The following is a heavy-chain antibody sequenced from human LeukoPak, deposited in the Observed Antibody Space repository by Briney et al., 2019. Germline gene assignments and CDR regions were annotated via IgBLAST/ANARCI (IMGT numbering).Heavy chain of an antibody. Sequence: GGSLRLSCAASGFTFRTYAMIWVRQAPGKGLEWVSAIDNSGRTTYYTDSVKGRFTISRDNSKSTLYLQMNSLRAEDTALYYCAKLSLSSQTENWGQGTLVTVSS. CDR2: IDNSGRTT. CDR1: GFTFRTYA. CDR3: AKLSLSSQTEN. D-gene: IGHD6-13*01. V-gene: IGHV3-23*01. J-gene: IGHJ4*02.